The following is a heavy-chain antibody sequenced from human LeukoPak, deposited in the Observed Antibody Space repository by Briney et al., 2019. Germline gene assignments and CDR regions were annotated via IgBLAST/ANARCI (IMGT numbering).Heavy chain of an antibody. CDR3: ARPKGTASPHDAFDI. CDR2: IWYDGSNK. V-gene: IGHV3-33*01. D-gene: IGHD5-18*01. Sequence: GGSLRLSCAASGFTFSSYGMHGFRQAPGKGLEWVAVIWYDGSNKYYADSVKGRFTISRDNSKNTLYLQMNSLRAEDTAVYYCARPKGTASPHDAFDIWGQGTMVTVSS. CDR1: GFTFSSYG. J-gene: IGHJ3*02.